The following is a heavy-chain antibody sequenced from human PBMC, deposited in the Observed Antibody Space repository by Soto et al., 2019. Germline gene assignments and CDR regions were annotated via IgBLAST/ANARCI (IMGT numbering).Heavy chain of an antibody. V-gene: IGHV3-30-3*01. J-gene: IGHJ6*02. CDR2: ISYDGSNK. CDR3: AREKQLVPALDYYSGMDV. D-gene: IGHD6-13*01. Sequence: QVQLVESGGGVVQPGRSLRLSCAASGFTFSSYAMHWVRQAPGKGLEWVAVISYDGSNKYYADSVKGRFTISRDNSKNTLYLQMNSLRAEDTAVYYCAREKQLVPALDYYSGMDVWGQGTTVTVSS. CDR1: GFTFSSYA.